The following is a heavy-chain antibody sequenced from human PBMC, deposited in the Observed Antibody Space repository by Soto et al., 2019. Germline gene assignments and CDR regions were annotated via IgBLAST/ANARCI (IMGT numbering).Heavy chain of an antibody. J-gene: IGHJ3*02. D-gene: IGHD1-20*01. Sequence: TSVKVTSKESGYTYTSNARHWARQATGQRLEWMGWINAGNGNTKYSQKFQGRVTITRDTSASTAYMELSSLRSEDTAVYYCASQVSVDAFDIWGQGTMVTVSS. CDR3: ASQVSVDAFDI. V-gene: IGHV1-3*01. CDR2: INAGNGNT. CDR1: GYTYTSNA.